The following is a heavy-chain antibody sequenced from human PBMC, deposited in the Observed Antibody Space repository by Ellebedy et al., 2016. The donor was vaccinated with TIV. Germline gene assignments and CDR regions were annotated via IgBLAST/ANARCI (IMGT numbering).Heavy chain of an antibody. CDR2: IYQDGSFR. V-gene: IGHV3-7*01. D-gene: IGHD3-16*01. CDR1: GFSFRSYW. J-gene: IGHJ5*02. Sequence: GESLKISCAASGFSFRSYWMSWVRQAPGKGLERVASIYQDGSFRYYVDSVKGRFTISRDNANNALFLQMNSLRAEDTALYYCARRGSYGDYAVQVNSWLDRWGRGTLVTVSS. CDR3: ARRGSYGDYAVQVNSWLDR.